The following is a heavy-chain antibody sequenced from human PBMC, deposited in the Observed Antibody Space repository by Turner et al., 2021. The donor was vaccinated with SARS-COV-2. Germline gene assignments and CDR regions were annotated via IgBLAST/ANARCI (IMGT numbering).Heavy chain of an antibody. CDR2: ISYDGSNN. Sequence: QVPLVASGGGVVEPGRSLRLCCAASGLTCSSYVMHWVRQAPGKGLKWEAVISYDGSNNYYADSVKGRFTISRDKSKNTLYLQMNSLRADDTAVYYCATDSGDFDYWGQGTLDTVSS. CDR3: ATDSGDFDY. D-gene: IGHD4-17*01. V-gene: IGHV3-30-3*01. CDR1: GLTCSSYV. J-gene: IGHJ4*02.